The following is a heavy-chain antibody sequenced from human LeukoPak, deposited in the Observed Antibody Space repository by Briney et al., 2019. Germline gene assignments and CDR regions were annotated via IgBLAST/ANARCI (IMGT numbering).Heavy chain of an antibody. Sequence: SETLSLTCTVSGGSISSSSYYWGWIRQPPGKGLEWIGSIYYSGSTYYNPSLKSRVTISVDTSKNQFSLKLSSVTAADTAVYYCARQPRETPVVGGGGAFDSWGQGTMVTVSS. V-gene: IGHV4-39*01. D-gene: IGHD1-26*01. CDR2: IYYSGST. J-gene: IGHJ3*02. CDR3: ARQPRETPVVGGGGAFDS. CDR1: GGSISSSSYY.